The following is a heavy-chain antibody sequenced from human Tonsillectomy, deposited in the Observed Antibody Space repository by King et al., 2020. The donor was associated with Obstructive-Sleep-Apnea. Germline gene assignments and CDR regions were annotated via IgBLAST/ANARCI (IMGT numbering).Heavy chain of an antibody. CDR1: GFAFPMYG. D-gene: IGHD3-10*01. CDR3: AKDRGFGEKPTLFDY. Sequence: VQLVESGGGVVQPGRSLRLSCAASGFAFPMYGMHWVRPAPGKGLEWVAVISYDGSNKYYADSVKGRFTISRDNSKKTLSLHMNSLRLEDTAVYYCAKDRGFGEKPTLFDYWGQGTLVTVSS. CDR2: ISYDGSNK. V-gene: IGHV3-30*18. J-gene: IGHJ4*02.